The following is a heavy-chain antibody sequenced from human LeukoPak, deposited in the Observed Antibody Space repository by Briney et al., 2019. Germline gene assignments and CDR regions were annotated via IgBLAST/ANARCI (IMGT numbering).Heavy chain of an antibody. CDR3: ARGYSAAAGTRY. V-gene: IGHV1-2*02. D-gene: IGHD6-13*01. Sequence: ASVKVSCKASGYTFTGYYTHWVRQAPGQGLEWMGWINPNSGGTNYAQKFQGRVTMTRDTSISTAYMELSRLRSDDTAVYYCARGYSAAAGTRYWGQGTLVTVSS. CDR2: INPNSGGT. CDR1: GYTFTGYY. J-gene: IGHJ4*02.